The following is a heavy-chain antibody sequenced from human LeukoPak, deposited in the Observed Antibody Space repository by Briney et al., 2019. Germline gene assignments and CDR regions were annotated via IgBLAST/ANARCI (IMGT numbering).Heavy chain of an antibody. V-gene: IGHV4-59*12. J-gene: IGHJ6*03. CDR3: ARGVSPSLYYYYYMDV. CDR2: IYHSGST. Sequence: SETLSLTCTVSGGSISSYYWSWIRQPPGKGLEWIGYIYHSGSTYYNPSLKSRVTISVDRSKNQFSLKLSSVTAADTAVYYCARGVSPSLYYYYYMDVWGKGTTVTVSS. CDR1: GGSISSYY.